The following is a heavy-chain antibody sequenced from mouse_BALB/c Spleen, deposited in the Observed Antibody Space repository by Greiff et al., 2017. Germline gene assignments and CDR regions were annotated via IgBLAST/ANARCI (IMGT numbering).Heavy chain of an antibody. V-gene: IGHV1-69*02. D-gene: IGHD1-1*01. CDR2: IDPSDSYT. Sequence: QVQLKQPGAELVKPGASVKLSCKASGYTFTSYWMHWVKQRPGQGLEWIGEIDPSDSYTNYNQKFKGKATLTVDKSSSTAYMQLSSLTSEDSAVYYCARPVASPYYFDYWGQGTTLTVSS. CDR3: ARPVASPYYFDY. J-gene: IGHJ2*01. CDR1: GYTFTSYW.